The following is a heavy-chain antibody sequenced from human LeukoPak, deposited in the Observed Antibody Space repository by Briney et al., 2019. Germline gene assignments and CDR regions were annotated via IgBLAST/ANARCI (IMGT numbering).Heavy chain of an antibody. V-gene: IGHV3-23*01. CDR3: AKIPDYYDTSGNAF. D-gene: IGHD3-22*01. Sequence: GVSLRLSCAASGLTFSSYAMSWVRQAPGKGLEWVSRISSTSAYTSYADSVKGRFTISRDNSKSTLCLQMNSLRAEDTAVYYCAKIPDYYDTSGNAFWGQGTLVTVSS. J-gene: IGHJ4*02. CDR2: ISSTSAYT. CDR1: GLTFSSYA.